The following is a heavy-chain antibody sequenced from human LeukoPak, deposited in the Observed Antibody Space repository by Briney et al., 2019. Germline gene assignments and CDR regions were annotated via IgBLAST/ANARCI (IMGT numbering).Heavy chain of an antibody. CDR1: GGSISSSSFY. V-gene: IGHV4-39*01. CDR3: ARLHPLHQYSSSWYWFDP. D-gene: IGHD6-13*01. Sequence: SETLSLTCTVSGGSISSSSFYWGWIRQPPGKGLEWIGSIYYSGSTYYNPSLKSRVTISVDTSKNQFSLKLSSVTAADTAVYCCARLHPLHQYSSSWYWFDPWGQGTLVTVSS. J-gene: IGHJ5*02. CDR2: IYYSGST.